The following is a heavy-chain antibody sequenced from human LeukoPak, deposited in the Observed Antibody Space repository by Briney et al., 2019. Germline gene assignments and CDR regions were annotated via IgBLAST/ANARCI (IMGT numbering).Heavy chain of an antibody. D-gene: IGHD2-15*01. J-gene: IGHJ3*02. V-gene: IGHV4-34*01. Sequence: SETLSLTCAVYGGSFSGYYWSWIRQPPGKGLEWIGSIYYSGTTYYNPSLESRVTISVDTSKNQFSLKLSSVTAADTAVYYCARRYCSGGSCYSERGAFDIWGQGTMVTVSS. CDR3: ARRYCSGGSCYSERGAFDI. CDR1: GGSFSGYY. CDR2: IYYSGTT.